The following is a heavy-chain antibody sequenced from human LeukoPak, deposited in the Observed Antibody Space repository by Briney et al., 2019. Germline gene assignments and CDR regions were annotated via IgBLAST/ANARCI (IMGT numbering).Heavy chain of an antibody. CDR3: ARIVVRGLYYYYYGMDV. J-gene: IGHJ6*02. CDR1: GGSISSYY. CDR2: IYHSGST. D-gene: IGHD3-10*01. Sequence: PSETLSLTCTVSGGSISSYYWSWIRQPPGKGLEWIGYIYHSGSTNYNPSLKSRVTISVDTSKNQFSLKLSSVTAADTAVYFCARIVVRGLYYYYYGMDVWGQGTTVTVSS. V-gene: IGHV4-59*12.